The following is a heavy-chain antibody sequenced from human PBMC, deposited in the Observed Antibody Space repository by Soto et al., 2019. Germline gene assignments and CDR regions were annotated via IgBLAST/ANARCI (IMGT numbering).Heavy chain of an antibody. CDR3: ARGGPPHDFRNGPHYFDP. V-gene: IGHV4-30-2*01. CDR2: IYHGGST. D-gene: IGHD3-3*01. J-gene: IGHJ5*02. CDR1: GDSITNGGYS. Sequence: SETLSLTCEVSGDSITNGGYSWNWIRQPPGKGLEWIGYIYHGGSTQYNPSLKSRVAISVDRSKNQFYLKMNSVTAAETAVYYCARGGPPHDFRNGPHYFDPSGQRTLLTVSS.